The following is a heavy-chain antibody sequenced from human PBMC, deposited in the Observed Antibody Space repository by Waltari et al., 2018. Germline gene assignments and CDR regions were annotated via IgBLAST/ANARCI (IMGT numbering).Heavy chain of an antibody. D-gene: IGHD3-16*01. CDR3: ARVLRMGDLPHLS. CDR1: GFTFNNYA. CDR2: ISGGGATT. J-gene: IGHJ5*02. Sequence: EMQQLESGGGLVQPGGSLRLSCATSGFTFNNYAMNWVRQAPGKGLEWVSAISGGGATTYYADSMKGRFTISRDNSKNTLYLQMNSLRAEDTAVYYCARVLRMGDLPHLSWGQGTLVTVSS. V-gene: IGHV3-23*01.